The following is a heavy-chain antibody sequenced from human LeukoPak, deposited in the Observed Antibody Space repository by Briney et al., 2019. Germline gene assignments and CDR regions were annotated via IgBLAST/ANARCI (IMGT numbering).Heavy chain of an antibody. CDR3: ARGREGNTAMVTGQYFDY. CDR2: IYYSGST. CDR1: GGSISSYY. V-gene: IGHV4-59*01. Sequence: SETLSLTCTVSGGSISSYYWSWIRQPPGKGLEWIGYIYYSGSTNYNPSLKSRVTISVDTSKNQFSLKLSSVTAADTAVYYCARGREGNTAMVTGQYFDYWGQGTLVTVSS. D-gene: IGHD5-18*01. J-gene: IGHJ4*02.